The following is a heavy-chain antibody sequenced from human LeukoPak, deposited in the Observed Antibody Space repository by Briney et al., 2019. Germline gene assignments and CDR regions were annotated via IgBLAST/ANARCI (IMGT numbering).Heavy chain of an antibody. Sequence: PGGSLRLSCAASGFTFSNAWMSWVRQAPGKGLEWVGRIKSKTDGGTTDYAAPVKGRFTIPRDDSKNTLYLQMNSLKTEDTAVYYCTTDVLRYFDWLNDYWGQGTLVTVSS. D-gene: IGHD3-9*01. V-gene: IGHV3-15*01. CDR2: IKSKTDGGTT. CDR1: GFTFSNAW. J-gene: IGHJ4*02. CDR3: TTDVLRYFDWLNDY.